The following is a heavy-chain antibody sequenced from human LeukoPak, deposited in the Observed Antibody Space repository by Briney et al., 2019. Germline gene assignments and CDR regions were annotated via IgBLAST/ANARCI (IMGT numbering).Heavy chain of an antibody. V-gene: IGHV3-33*01. CDR3: ARAALYDILTGVYYYYGMDV. J-gene: IGHJ6*02. D-gene: IGHD3-9*01. CDR1: GFTFSSYG. CDR2: IWYDGSNK. Sequence: PGRSLRLSCAASGFTFSSYGMHWVRQAPGKGLEWVAVIWYDGSNKHYADSVKGRFTISRDNSKNTLYLQMNRLRAEDKAVYYCARAALYDILTGVYYYYGMDVWGQGTTVTVSS.